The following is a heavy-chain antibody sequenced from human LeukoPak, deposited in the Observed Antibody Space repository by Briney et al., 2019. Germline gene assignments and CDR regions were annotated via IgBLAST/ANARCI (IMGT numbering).Heavy chain of an antibody. V-gene: IGHV3-21*01. Sequence: AGGSLRLSCAASGFTFSSYSMNWVRQAPGKGLEWVSSISSSSSYIYYADSVKGRFTISRDNAKNSLYLRMNSLRAEDTAVYYCARDGAITMVRGVTFDYWGQGPLVTVSS. D-gene: IGHD3-10*01. CDR1: GFTFSSYS. J-gene: IGHJ4*02. CDR3: ARDGAITMVRGVTFDY. CDR2: ISSSSSYI.